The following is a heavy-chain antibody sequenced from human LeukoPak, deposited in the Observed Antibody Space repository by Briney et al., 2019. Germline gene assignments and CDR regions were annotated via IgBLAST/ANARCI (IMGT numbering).Heavy chain of an antibody. D-gene: IGHD6-13*01. CDR3: ARARYSSSPFDP. CDR1: GFIFSSYS. Sequence: PRGSLRLSCAASGFIFSSYSMNWVRPAPGKGLEWVSFISSSSSYIYYADSVKGRFTISRDNAKNSLYLQMNSLRAEDTAVYYCARARYSSSPFDPWGQGTLVTVSS. CDR2: ISSSSSYI. V-gene: IGHV3-21*01. J-gene: IGHJ5*02.